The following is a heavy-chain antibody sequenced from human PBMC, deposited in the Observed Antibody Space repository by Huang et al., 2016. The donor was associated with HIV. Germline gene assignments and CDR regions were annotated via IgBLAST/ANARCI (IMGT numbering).Heavy chain of an antibody. CDR2: IYYKWST. V-gene: IGHV4-39*01. CDR1: GGSIRSSDYH. J-gene: IGHJ6*03. D-gene: IGHD3-10*01. CDR3: ARHREGPVAYYSGWGSHLNYMDV. Sequence: QLLLQESGPGLVKPSEALALTCAVSGGSIRSSDYHWGWIRQPPGKGLEWIGSIYYKWSTHYSPSRKGRVTIAVDTSKNLFFLTLTSMTAADTAVYYCARHREGPVAYYSGWGSHLNYMDVWGRGRTVVVSS.